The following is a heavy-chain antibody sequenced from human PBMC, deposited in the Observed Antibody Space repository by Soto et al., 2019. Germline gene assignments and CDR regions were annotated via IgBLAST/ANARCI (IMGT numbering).Heavy chain of an antibody. CDR1: GFTFSTYS. D-gene: IGHD1-1*01. CDR2: ISSSSTTL. V-gene: IGHV3-48*02. CDR3: ARDQRERHYYGMDV. Sequence: GGSLRLSCVASGFTFSTYSMNWVRLAPGRGLEWVSYISSSSTTLYYADSVKGRFSISRDNAKNSLYLQMNSLRDEDTAVYYCARDQRERHYYGMDVWGQGTTVTVSS. J-gene: IGHJ6*02.